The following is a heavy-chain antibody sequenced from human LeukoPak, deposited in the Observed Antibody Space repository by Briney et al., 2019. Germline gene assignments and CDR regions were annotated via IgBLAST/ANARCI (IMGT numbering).Heavy chain of an antibody. CDR3: AREGELSPLDY. V-gene: IGHV3-74*01. CDR2: INTDGSRT. Sequence: PGGSLTLSCAASGFTFSNFWMHWVRQAPGKGLVWVSRINTDGSRTDYADSVKGRFTISRDNAKNTLYLQMNSLRAEDTAVYYCAREGELSPLDYWGQGTLVTVSS. J-gene: IGHJ4*02. D-gene: IGHD1-26*01. CDR1: GFTFSNFW.